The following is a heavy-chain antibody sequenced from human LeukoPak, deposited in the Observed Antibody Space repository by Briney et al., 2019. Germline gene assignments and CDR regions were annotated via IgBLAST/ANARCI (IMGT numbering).Heavy chain of an antibody. V-gene: IGHV3-21*01. D-gene: IGHD6-19*01. Sequence: GGSLRLSCAASGFTFITYSMNWVRQAPGKGLEWVSSISSSSSYIYYADSVKGRFTISRDNAKNSLYLQMNSLRAEDTAVYYCARVATGYSSAYWGQGTLVTVSS. CDR3: ARVATGYSSAY. J-gene: IGHJ4*02. CDR1: GFTFITYS. CDR2: ISSSSSYI.